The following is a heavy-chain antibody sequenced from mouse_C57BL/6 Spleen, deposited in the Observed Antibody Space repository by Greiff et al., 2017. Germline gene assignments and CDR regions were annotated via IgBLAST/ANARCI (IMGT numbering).Heavy chain of an antibody. V-gene: IGHV3-6*01. CDR2: ISYDGSN. D-gene: IGHD2-12*01. Sequence: EVQLQQSGPGLVKPSQSLSLTCSVTGYSITSGYYWNWIRQFPGNKLEWMGYISYDGSNNYNPSLKNRISITRDTSKNQFFLKLNSVTTEDTATYYCARLRNYAMDYWGQGTSVTVSS. CDR1: GYSITSGYY. CDR3: ARLRNYAMDY. J-gene: IGHJ4*01.